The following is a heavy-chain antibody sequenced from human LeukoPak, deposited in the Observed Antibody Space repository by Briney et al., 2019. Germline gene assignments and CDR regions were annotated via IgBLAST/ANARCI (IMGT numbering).Heavy chain of an antibody. CDR2: ISGSGGST. CDR1: GFTFSSYA. CDR3: AKDQGYDFVTPFDY. Sequence: GGSLRLSCAASGFTFSSYAMSWVRQAPGKGLEWVSAISGSGGSTYYADSVKGRFTISRDNSKNTLYLRMNSLRAEDTAVYYCAKDQGYDFVTPFDYWGQGTLVTVSS. J-gene: IGHJ4*02. D-gene: IGHD5-12*01. V-gene: IGHV3-23*01.